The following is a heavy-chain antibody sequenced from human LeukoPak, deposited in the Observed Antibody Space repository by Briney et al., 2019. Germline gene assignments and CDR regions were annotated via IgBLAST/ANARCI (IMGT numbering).Heavy chain of an antibody. J-gene: IGHJ6*02. V-gene: IGHV1-2*02. CDR2: INPNSGGT. CDR3: ARSGYPTMGDGMDV. CDR1: GYTFTGYY. D-gene: IGHD5-24*01. Sequence: GASVTVSCKASGYTFTGYYMHWVRQAPGQGLEWMGWINPNSGGTNYAQKFQGRVTMTRDTSISTAYMELSRLRSDDTAVYYCARSGYPTMGDGMDVWGQGTTVTVSS.